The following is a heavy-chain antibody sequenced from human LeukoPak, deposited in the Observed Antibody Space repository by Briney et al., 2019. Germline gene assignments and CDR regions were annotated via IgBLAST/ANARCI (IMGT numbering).Heavy chain of an antibody. V-gene: IGHV3-66*01. J-gene: IGHJ4*02. D-gene: IGHD3-16*01. CDR3: FGGLAGD. Sequence: PGGSLRLSCTASGFNVNRNYMSWVRQAPGKGLEWVSVIYSGGDRRYADSVKDRFTIYRDSSKNTLYLQMNSLRVEDTALYYCFGGLAGDWGQGTLVTVSS. CDR2: IYSGGDR. CDR1: GFNVNRNY.